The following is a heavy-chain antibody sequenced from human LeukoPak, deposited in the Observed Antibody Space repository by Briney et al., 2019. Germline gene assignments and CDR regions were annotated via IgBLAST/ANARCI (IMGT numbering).Heavy chain of an antibody. CDR3: AKVTYGSGTYGAFDS. J-gene: IGHJ4*02. CDR2: IRYDGSDK. CDR1: GFTFSDHG. Sequence: GGSLRLSCAASGFTFSDHGMHWVRQAPGKGLEWVAFIRYDGSDKYYADSVKGRFTISRDTSKNILYLHMNSLRAEDTAIYYCAKVTYGSGTYGAFDSWGQGTLVTVSS. D-gene: IGHD3-10*01. V-gene: IGHV3-30*02.